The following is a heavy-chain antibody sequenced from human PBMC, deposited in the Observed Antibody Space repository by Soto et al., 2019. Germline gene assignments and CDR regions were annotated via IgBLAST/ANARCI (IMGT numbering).Heavy chain of an antibody. V-gene: IGHV4-59*01. J-gene: IGHJ5*02. CDR3: ARETYYYGSGYSNCFDP. CDR2: IYYSGTT. D-gene: IGHD3-10*01. Sequence: QVQLQESGPGLVKPSETLSLTCTVSGGSISSYYWSWIRQPPGKGLEWIGYIYYSGTTNYNPSLKSRVTISVDTSKNQFSLKRSSVTAADTAVYSCARETYYYGSGYSNCFDPWGQGTLVTVSS. CDR1: GGSISSYY.